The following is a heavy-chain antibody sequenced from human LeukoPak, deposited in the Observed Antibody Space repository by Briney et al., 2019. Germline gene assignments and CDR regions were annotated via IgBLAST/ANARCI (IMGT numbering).Heavy chain of an antibody. V-gene: IGHV3-33*08. Sequence: PGGSLRLSCAASGFTFSSYWMSWVRQAPGKGLEWVAVIWYDGSNKYYADSVKGRFTISRDNSKNTLYLQMNSLRAEDTAVYYCARDRVTSGSTFDYWGQGTLVTVSS. CDR2: IWYDGSNK. D-gene: IGHD3-22*01. CDR3: ARDRVTSGSTFDY. CDR1: GFTFSSYW. J-gene: IGHJ4*02.